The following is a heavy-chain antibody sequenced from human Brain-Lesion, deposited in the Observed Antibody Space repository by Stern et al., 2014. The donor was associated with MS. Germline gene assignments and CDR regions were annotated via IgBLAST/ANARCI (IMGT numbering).Heavy chain of an antibody. Sequence: DQLVESVAEVKKPGASVKVSCKASGYTFTGYYMHWVRQAPGQGLEWMGWINPKSGGTNYAQKFQGWVTMTRDTSINTAYMELSRLRSDDTAVYYCATYYYDSTGYNDFWGQGTLVTVSS. CDR2: INPKSGGT. V-gene: IGHV1-2*04. CDR1: GYTFTGYY. J-gene: IGHJ4*02. D-gene: IGHD3-22*01. CDR3: ATYYYDSTGYNDF.